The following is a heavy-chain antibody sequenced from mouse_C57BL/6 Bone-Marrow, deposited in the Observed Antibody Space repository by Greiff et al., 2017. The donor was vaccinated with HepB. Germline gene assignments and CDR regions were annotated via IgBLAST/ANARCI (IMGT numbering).Heavy chain of an antibody. CDR3: ARHGYGGDYYAMDY. CDR1: GFSLTSYG. CDR2: IWSDGST. D-gene: IGHD2-10*02. J-gene: IGHJ4*01. Sequence: VKLQESGPGLVAPSQSLSITCTVSGFSLTSYGVHWVRQPPGKGLEWLVVIWSDGSTTYNSALKSRLSISKDNSKSQVFLKMNSLQTDDTAMYYCARHGYGGDYYAMDYWGQGTSVTVSS. V-gene: IGHV2-6-1*01.